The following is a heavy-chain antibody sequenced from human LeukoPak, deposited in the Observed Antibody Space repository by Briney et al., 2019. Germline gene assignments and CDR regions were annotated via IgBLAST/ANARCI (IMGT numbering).Heavy chain of an antibody. CDR1: GGSISGYY. CDR3: ARRHSGAWSLQH. Sequence: SETLSLTCTVSGGSISGYYWSWIRQPPGKGLEWIGYISYSGSTNYNPSLRSRVTISVDTSKNQFSLKLSSVTAADKAVYYCARRHSGAWSLQHWGQGTLVTVSS. J-gene: IGHJ1*01. V-gene: IGHV4-59*08. D-gene: IGHD6-19*01. CDR2: ISYSGST.